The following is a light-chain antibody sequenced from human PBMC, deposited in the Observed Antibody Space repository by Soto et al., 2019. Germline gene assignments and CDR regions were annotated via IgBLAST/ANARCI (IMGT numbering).Light chain of an antibody. V-gene: IGKV3-20*01. Sequence: TQSPSTLSASVGDRVTLSCRASQSVSSSYLAWYQQKPGQAPRLLIFGASRRATGIPDRFSGSGSGTNFTLTISRLEPEDFAVYYCQQYGKLPRTFGQGTKVDIK. CDR3: QQYGKLPRT. J-gene: IGKJ1*01. CDR1: QSVSSSY. CDR2: GAS.